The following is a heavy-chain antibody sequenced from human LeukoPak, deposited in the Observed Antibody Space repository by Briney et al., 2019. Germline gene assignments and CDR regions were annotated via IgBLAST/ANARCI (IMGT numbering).Heavy chain of an antibody. V-gene: IGHV3-11*06. Sequence: GGSLRLSCAASGFTFSGYYMNWIRQTPGKGLEWVSYISGIGGYTNYADSVKGRFTISRDNGKNSLYLQMNSLRAEDTAVYYCTRNVNWGGSSSYPDYWGQGTLVTVSS. D-gene: IGHD6-6*01. CDR1: GFTFSGYY. CDR2: ISGIGGYT. J-gene: IGHJ4*02. CDR3: TRNVNWGGSSSYPDY.